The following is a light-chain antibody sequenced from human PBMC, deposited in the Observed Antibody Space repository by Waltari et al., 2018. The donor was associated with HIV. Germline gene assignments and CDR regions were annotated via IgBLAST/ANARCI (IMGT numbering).Light chain of an antibody. CDR2: WAS. J-gene: IGKJ1*01. CDR3: QQYYSAPWT. Sequence: DIVMTQSPNSLAVSLGERATINCKSSQRFLSSSNNRTYLAWYQKKPGQPPKLLIYWASTRESGVPDRFSGSGSGTDFTLTIRSLQAEDVAVYYCQQYYSAPWTFGQGTRVEIK. CDR1: QRFLSSSNNRTY. V-gene: IGKV4-1*01.